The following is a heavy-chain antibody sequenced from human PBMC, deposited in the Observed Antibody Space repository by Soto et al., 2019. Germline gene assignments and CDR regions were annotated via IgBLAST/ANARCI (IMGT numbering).Heavy chain of an antibody. V-gene: IGHV3-15*01. CDR3: TAKYSSSPNNHX. D-gene: IGHD6-6*01. CDR1: GFTFSNAW. CDR2: IKSKTDGGTT. Sequence: GGSLRLSFAASGFTFSNAWMSWVRQAPGKGLEWVFSIKSKTDGGTTDYAAPVKRRFTISRDDSKNTLYLQMNSLKTEDTAVYYCTAKYSSSPNNHXWGQGTLVTVSX. J-gene: IGHJ4*02.